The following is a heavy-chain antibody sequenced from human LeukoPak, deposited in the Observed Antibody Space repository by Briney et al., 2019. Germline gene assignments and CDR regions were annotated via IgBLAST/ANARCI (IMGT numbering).Heavy chain of an antibody. V-gene: IGHV3-21*01. D-gene: IGHD3-22*01. CDR3: ARDRSPYTTSAYYLDY. CDR1: GFSFSNCS. Sequence: GGSLRLSCAASGFSFSNCSMNWVRQAPGKGLEWVSSISSSSTYIYYADSLEGRFTISRDNVRNSLYLQMNSLRAEDTAVYYCARDRSPYTTSAYYLDYWGQGTLVTVSS. CDR2: ISSSSTYI. J-gene: IGHJ4*02.